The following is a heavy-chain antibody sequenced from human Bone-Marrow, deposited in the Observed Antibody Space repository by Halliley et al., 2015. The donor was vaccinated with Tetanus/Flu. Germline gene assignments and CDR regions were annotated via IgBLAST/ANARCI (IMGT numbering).Heavy chain of an antibody. J-gene: IGHJ4*02. V-gene: IGHV4-59*01. D-gene: IGHD3-10*01. Sequence: TLSLTCTVSGGSISGYYWSWVRQTPGRGLEWLGYIHYRGSTNYNPSLKPRVTISLDTSENQFSLKLSSVTAADTAVYYCARLSFMMVRGVLPKDYWGQGTLVTVSS. CDR2: IHYRGST. CDR1: GGSISGYY. CDR3: ARLSFMMVRGVLPKDY.